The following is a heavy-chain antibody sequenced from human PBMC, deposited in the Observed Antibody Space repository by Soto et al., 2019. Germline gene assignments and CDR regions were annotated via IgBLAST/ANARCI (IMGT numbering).Heavy chain of an antibody. Sequence: EVQLVESGGGLVQPGGSLRLSCAASGFTFSSYSMNWVRQAPGKGLEWVSYISSSSSTIYYADSVKGRFTISRDNAKNALYLKMNSLRGEDTAVYYCAGDGYYYYYGMDVWGQGTTVTVSS. J-gene: IGHJ6*02. CDR3: AGDGYYYYYGMDV. CDR1: GFTFSSYS. V-gene: IGHV3-48*01. CDR2: ISSSSSTI.